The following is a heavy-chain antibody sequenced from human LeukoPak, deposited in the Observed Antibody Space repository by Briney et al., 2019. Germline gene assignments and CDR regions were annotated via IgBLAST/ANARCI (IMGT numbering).Heavy chain of an antibody. J-gene: IGHJ3*02. Sequence: KPSETLSLTCSVSGGSSSSYYWNWIRQPPGKGLEWIGYIYYSGGTDYNPSLKSRVTISVDTSRNQFSLKLSSVTAADTAMYYCARAVGLVQYAFDIWGLGTMVTVSS. D-gene: IGHD6-19*01. CDR1: GGSSSSYY. CDR3: ARAVGLVQYAFDI. CDR2: IYYSGGT. V-gene: IGHV4-59*01.